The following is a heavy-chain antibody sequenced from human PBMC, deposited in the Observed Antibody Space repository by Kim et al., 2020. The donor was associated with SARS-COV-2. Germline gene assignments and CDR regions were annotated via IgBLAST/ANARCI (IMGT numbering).Heavy chain of an antibody. J-gene: IGHJ4*02. D-gene: IGHD2-2*01. V-gene: IGHV1-69*01. Sequence: QKFQGRVTITADESTSTAYMELSSLRSEDTAVYYCALYCSSTSCHGDFDYWGQGTLVTVSS. CDR3: ALYCSSTSCHGDFDY.